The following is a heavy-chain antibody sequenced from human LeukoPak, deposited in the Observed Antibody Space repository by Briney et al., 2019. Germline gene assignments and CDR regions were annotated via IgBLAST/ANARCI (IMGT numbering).Heavy chain of an antibody. CDR2: IKEDGSVK. V-gene: IGHV3-7*01. CDR1: GFTFSEYW. CDR3: ATEGTDGRGIFGWFDS. J-gene: IGHJ5*01. D-gene: IGHD3-3*01. Sequence: PGGSLRLSCVASGFTFSEYWMTWVRQAPGKGLEWVANIKEDGSVKYSVASVKGRFTISRDNAKNSVYLQLNSVRVEDTAVYYCATEGTDGRGIFGWFDSWGRGTLVTVSS.